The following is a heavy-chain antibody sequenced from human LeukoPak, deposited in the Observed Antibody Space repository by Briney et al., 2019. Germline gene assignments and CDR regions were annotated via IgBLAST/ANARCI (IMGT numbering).Heavy chain of an antibody. V-gene: IGHV3-7*01. CDR2: IKQDGSEK. D-gene: IGHD6-13*01. Sequence: GGSLRLSCAASGFTSSDYWMHWVRQAPGKGLEWVANIKQDGSEKNYVASVEGRFTISRDNAKNSLYLQMNSLRAEDTALYYCARGRWAPFDCWGQGTLVTVSS. J-gene: IGHJ4*02. CDR3: ARGRWAPFDC. CDR1: GFTSSDYW.